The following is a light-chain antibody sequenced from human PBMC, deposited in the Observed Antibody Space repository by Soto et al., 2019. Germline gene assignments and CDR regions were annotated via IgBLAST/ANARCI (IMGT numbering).Light chain of an antibody. Sequence: EIVLTQSPGTLSLSPGERATLSCRASQSVSRNSLAWYQQQPGQAPRLLIYDASSRATDIPDRFSGSGSGTDFTLIVSRLEPEDFAVYFCQQYGTSPPTFGPGTKVDIK. CDR1: QSVSRNS. V-gene: IGKV3-20*01. J-gene: IGKJ3*01. CDR2: DAS. CDR3: QQYGTSPPT.